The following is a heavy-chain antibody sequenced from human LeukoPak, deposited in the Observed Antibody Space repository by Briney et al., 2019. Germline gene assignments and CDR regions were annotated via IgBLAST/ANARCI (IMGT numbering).Heavy chain of an antibody. CDR2: IYHSGST. CDR3: ARDRGYGDYGNYFDY. V-gene: IGHV4-39*07. D-gene: IGHD4-17*01. CDR1: GGSISSSSHY. J-gene: IGHJ4*02. Sequence: SETLSLTCTVSGGSISSSSHYWGWIRQPPGKGLEWIGNIYHSGSTYYNPSLNSRVTISVDTSKNQFSLKLSSVTAADTAVYYCARDRGYGDYGNYFDYWGQGTLVTVSS.